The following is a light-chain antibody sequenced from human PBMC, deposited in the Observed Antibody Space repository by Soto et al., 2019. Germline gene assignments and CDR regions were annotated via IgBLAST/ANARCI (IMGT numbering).Light chain of an antibody. V-gene: IGLV2-14*01. CDR1: SSDVGRYNY. CDR3: SSFTTSSTFV. CDR2: DVN. Sequence: QSVLAQPASVSGSPGQSITISCTGTSSDVGRYNYVSWFQQHPGKVPKLIMYDVNNWPSGVSDRFSGSKSGNTASLTISGLQPEDEADYYCSSFTTSSTFVFGTGTKVTV. J-gene: IGLJ1*01.